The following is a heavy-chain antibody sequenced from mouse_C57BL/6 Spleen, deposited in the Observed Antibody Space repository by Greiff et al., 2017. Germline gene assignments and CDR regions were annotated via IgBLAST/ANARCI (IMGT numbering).Heavy chain of an antibody. D-gene: IGHD1-1*01. V-gene: IGHV3-5*01. CDR2: IYYSGTI. J-gene: IGHJ4*01. CDR3: AREAYYYGSSYCAMDY. Sequence: EVKLMESGPGLVKPSQTVFLTCTVTGISITTGNYRWSWIRQFPGNKLEWIGYIYYSGTITYNPSLTSRTTITRDTPKTQFFLEMNSLTAEDTATYYSAREAYYYGSSYCAMDYWGQGTSVTVSS. CDR1: GISITTGNYR.